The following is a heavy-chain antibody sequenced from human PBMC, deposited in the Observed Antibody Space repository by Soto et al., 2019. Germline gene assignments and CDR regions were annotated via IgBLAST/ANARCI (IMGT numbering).Heavy chain of an antibody. J-gene: IGHJ4*02. CDR2: IVIGSGAT. CDR3: AAHKDGYLDS. CDR1: GFTFSTSA. Sequence: GASVKVSCKASGFTFSTSAVEWVRQARGQRLELIGWIVIGSGATNYARHFQERVTITRDMSTSTAYMELSSLTSEDTAVYFCAAHKDGYLDSWGQGTLVTVSS. V-gene: IGHV1-58*01. D-gene: IGHD4-17*01.